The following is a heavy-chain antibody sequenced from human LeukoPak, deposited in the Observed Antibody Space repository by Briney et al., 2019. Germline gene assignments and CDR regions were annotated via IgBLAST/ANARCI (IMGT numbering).Heavy chain of an antibody. Sequence: GSLRLSCAASGFTFSSYSMNWVRQAPGKGLEWVSSISTSSSYVYYADSVKGRFTISRDNAKNSLYLQMNSLRAEDTAVHYCARGSEWELLSCDFWGQGTVVTVSS. CDR2: ISTSSSYV. CDR1: GFTFSSYS. CDR3: ARGSEWELLSCDF. V-gene: IGHV3-21*01. D-gene: IGHD1-26*01. J-gene: IGHJ4*02.